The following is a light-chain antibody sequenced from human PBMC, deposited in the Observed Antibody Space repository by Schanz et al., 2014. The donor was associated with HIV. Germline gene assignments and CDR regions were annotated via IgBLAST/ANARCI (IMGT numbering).Light chain of an antibody. V-gene: IGKV1-5*01. J-gene: IGKJ5*01. CDR1: QSISSW. CDR3: LQQNTYPLT. Sequence: DIQMTQSPSTLSASVGDRITITCRASQSISSWLAWYQQKPGQAPKLLIYAASFLQSEVPSRFIGSGSGTEFTLTITNLQPEDFATYYCLQQNTYPLTFGQGTRLEVK. CDR2: AAS.